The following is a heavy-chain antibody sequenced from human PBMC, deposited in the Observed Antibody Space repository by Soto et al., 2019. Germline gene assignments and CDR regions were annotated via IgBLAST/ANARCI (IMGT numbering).Heavy chain of an antibody. D-gene: IGHD3-10*01. J-gene: IGHJ5*02. CDR1: GFSLSTSGVG. CDR2: IYWDDDK. Sequence: ESGPELGNPTQSLTLTCTFSGFSLSTSGVGVGWIRQPPGKALEWLALIYWDDDKRYSPSLKSRLTITKDTSKNQVVLTMTNMDPVDTATYYCAHRVGSFGTMVRGPKVPNWFDPWGQGTLVTVSS. CDR3: AHRVGSFGTMVRGPKVPNWFDP. V-gene: IGHV2-5*02.